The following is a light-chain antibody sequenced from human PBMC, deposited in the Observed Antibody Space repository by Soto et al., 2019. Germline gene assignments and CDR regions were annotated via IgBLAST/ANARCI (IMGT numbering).Light chain of an antibody. J-gene: IGLJ1*01. V-gene: IGLV2-8*01. Sequence: QSALAQPASVSGSPGQSVTTSCTGTSNDVGDYNYVSWYQQHPGKAPKLMIYEVSKRPSGVPGRFSGSKSGNTASLTVSGLQAEDEADYYCSSYAGSSTLYVFGTGTKVTVL. CDR2: EVS. CDR1: SNDVGDYNY. CDR3: SSYAGSSTLYV.